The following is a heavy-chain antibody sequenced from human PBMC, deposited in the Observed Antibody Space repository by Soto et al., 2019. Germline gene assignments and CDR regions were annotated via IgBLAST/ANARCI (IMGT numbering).Heavy chain of an antibody. CDR3: VRDHGGFGWYFDL. V-gene: IGHV1-18*01. CDR2: ISIYNGKT. CDR1: GFTFTTYG. D-gene: IGHD3-10*01. Sequence: GASVKVSCKASGFTFTTYGISWVRQAPGQGLEWMGWISIYNGKTTCAQKFQGRVTITTDTSTSTSYMEVRSLRSDDTAVYYCVRDHGGFGWYFDLWGRGTLVTVSS. J-gene: IGHJ2*01.